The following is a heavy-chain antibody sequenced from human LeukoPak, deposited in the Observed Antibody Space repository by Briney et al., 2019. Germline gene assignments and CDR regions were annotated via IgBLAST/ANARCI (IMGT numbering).Heavy chain of an antibody. CDR2: ISGSGGST. J-gene: IGHJ4*02. CDR1: GFTFSSYA. D-gene: IGHD2-2*01. Sequence: HSGGSLRLSCAASGFTFSSYAMSWVRQAPGKGLEWVSAISGSGGSTYYADSVKGRFTISRDSSKNTPYLQMNSLRAEDTAVYYCAKDRDCSSTSCLFDYWGQGTLVTVSS. CDR3: AKDRDCSSTSCLFDY. V-gene: IGHV3-23*01.